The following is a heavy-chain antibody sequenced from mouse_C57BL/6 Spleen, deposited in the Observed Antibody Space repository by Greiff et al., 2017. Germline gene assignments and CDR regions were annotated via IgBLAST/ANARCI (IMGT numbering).Heavy chain of an antibody. D-gene: IGHD1-1*01. CDR1: GFNIKDYY. V-gene: IGHV14-2*01. CDR2: IDPEDGET. Sequence: VQLKESGAELVKPGASVKLSCTASGFNIKDYYMHWVKQRTEQGLEWIGRIDPEDGETKYAPKFPGKATITADTSSNTAYLQLSSLTSEDTAVYYCAFYYYGSSYFLFDYWGQGTTLTVSS. J-gene: IGHJ2*01. CDR3: AFYYYGSSYFLFDY.